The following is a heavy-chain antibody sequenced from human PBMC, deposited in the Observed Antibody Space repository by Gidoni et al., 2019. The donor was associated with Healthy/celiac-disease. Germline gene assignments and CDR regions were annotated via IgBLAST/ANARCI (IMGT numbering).Heavy chain of an antibody. J-gene: IGHJ6*02. V-gene: IGHV3-33*01. CDR1: GFPFSRSG. D-gene: IGHD3-9*01. Sequence: QVQLVESGGGVVQPGRSLRLSCAASGFPFSRSGMHWVRQVPGKGLEWVEVIWYDGSNKYYADSVKGRFTISRDNSKNTLYLQMNSLRAEDTAVYYCARDAGDYDILTGYPRGDYGMDVWGQGTTVTVSS. CDR3: ARDAGDYDILTGYPRGDYGMDV. CDR2: IWYDGSNK.